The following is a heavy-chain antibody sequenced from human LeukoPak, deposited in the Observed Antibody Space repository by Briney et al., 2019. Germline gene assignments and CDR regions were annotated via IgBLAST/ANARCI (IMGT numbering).Heavy chain of an antibody. CDR3: ARDTAMVETYYFDY. J-gene: IGHJ4*02. D-gene: IGHD5-18*01. V-gene: IGHV3-23*01. Sequence: PGGSLRLSCAASGITFSNYAMSWVRQAPGKGLEWVSAITGSGSSTYYADSVKGRFTISRDNSKDTLYLQMNSLRAEDTAVYYCARDTAMVETYYFDYWGRGTLVTVSS. CDR1: GITFSNYA. CDR2: ITGSGSST.